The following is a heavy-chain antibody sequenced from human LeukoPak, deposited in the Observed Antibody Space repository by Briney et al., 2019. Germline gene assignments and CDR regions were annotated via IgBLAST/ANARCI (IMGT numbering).Heavy chain of an antibody. CDR1: GFTFSSYW. CDR2: IKQDRSEN. D-gene: IGHD2-15*01. Sequence: PGGALRLSCAASGFTFSSYWMSWVRQAPGEGLERVANIKQDRSENYYVDVVKGRFTISRDNAKNSLYLQMNSLRAEDTAVYYCARIVCSHLFDYWGQGTLVTVSS. CDR3: ARIVCSHLFDY. J-gene: IGHJ4*02. V-gene: IGHV3-7*01.